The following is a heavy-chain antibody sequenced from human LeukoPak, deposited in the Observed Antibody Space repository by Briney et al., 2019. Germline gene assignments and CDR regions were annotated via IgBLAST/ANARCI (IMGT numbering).Heavy chain of an antibody. V-gene: IGHV3-20*04. CDR3: ARDDCSGGSRYFDY. J-gene: IGHJ4*02. D-gene: IGHD2-15*01. Sequence: GGSLRLSCVASGFTFDDYGMSWVRQAPGKGLEWVSGINWNGGSTGYADSVKGRFTISRDNAKNSLYLQMNSLRAEDTALYYCARDDCSGGSRYFDYWGQGTLVTVSS. CDR2: INWNGGST. CDR1: GFTFDDYG.